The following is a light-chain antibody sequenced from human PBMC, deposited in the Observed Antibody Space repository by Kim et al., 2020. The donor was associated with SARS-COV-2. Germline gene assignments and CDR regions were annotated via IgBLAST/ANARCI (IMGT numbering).Light chain of an antibody. J-gene: IGLJ3*02. CDR3: SSYTSSSTRV. V-gene: IGLV2-14*03. CDR1: SSDVGGYNY. CDR2: DVS. Sequence: QSALTQPASVSGSTGQSITISCTGTSSDVGGYNYVSWYQQHPGKGPKLMIYDVSNRPSGVSNRFSGSKSGNTASLTISGLQAEDEADYYCSSYTSSSTRVFGGGTQLTVL.